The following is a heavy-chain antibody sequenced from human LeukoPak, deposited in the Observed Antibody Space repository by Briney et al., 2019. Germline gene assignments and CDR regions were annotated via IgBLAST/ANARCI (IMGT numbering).Heavy chain of an antibody. D-gene: IGHD3-22*01. J-gene: IGHJ3*02. CDR2: INPNSGGT. Sequence: ASVKVSCKASGYTITGYYMHWVRQAPGQGLEWMGWINPNSGGTSYAQKFQGRVTMTRDTSISTAYMELSRLRSDDTAVYYCARDRDPTMIVVEYAFDIWGQGTMVTVSS. CDR1: GYTITGYY. V-gene: IGHV1-2*02. CDR3: ARDRDPTMIVVEYAFDI.